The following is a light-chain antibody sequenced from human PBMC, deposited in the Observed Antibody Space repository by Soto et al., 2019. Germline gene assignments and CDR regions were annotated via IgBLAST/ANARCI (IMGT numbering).Light chain of an antibody. J-gene: IGKJ1*01. CDR2: GAS. CDR3: PQYGSSPVT. Sequence: EIVLTQSPGTLSLSPGERATLSCRASQSVSSSYLAWYQQKPGQAPRLLIYGASSRATGIPDRFSGSGSGTDFTLTISRLEPEDFAVYYCPQYGSSPVTFGQGTKGDIK. CDR1: QSVSSSY. V-gene: IGKV3-20*01.